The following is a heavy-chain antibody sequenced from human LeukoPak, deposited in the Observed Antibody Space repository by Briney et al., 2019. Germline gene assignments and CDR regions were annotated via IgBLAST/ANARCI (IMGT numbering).Heavy chain of an antibody. CDR2: INWNGGSI. D-gene: IGHD3-22*01. J-gene: IGHJ4*02. Sequence: PGGSLRLSCAASGFTFDDYGMSWVRQAPGKGLEWVSGINWNGGSIGYADSVKGRFTISRDNAKNSLYLQMNSLRAEDTALYYCAKASSAGGYYYDSSGYLSGVLGVADFDYWGQGTLVTVSS. CDR3: AKASSAGGYYYDSSGYLSGVLGVADFDY. V-gene: IGHV3-20*04. CDR1: GFTFDDYG.